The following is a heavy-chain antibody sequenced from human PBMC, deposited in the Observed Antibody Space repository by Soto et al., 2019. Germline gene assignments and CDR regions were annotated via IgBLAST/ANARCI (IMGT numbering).Heavy chain of an antibody. CDR1: GGSISSSSYY. D-gene: IGHD5-12*01. V-gene: IGHV4-39*07. J-gene: IGHJ4*02. CDR3: ARGTGDGYNSFFDY. Sequence: SETLSLTCTVSGGSISSSSYYWGWIRQPPGKGLEWIGSIYYSGSTYYNPSIKSRVTISVDTSKNQFSRKLSSVTAADTVVYYCARGTGDGYNSFFDYWGQGTLVTVSS. CDR2: IYYSGST.